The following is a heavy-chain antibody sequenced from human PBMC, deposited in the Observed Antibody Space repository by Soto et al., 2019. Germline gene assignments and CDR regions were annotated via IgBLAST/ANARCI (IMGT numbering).Heavy chain of an antibody. Sequence: PSETLSLTCIVSGASVRSGDYYWSCIRQAPGKGLEWIGYIYNSGGSYYNPSLKGRLTISIDTSKNQFSLKLNSVTAADTAIYYCAGTGTTDDYWGRGTLVTVSS. CDR1: GASVRSGDYY. J-gene: IGHJ4*02. D-gene: IGHD4-17*01. V-gene: IGHV4-30-4*01. CDR2: IYNSGGS. CDR3: AGTGTTDDY.